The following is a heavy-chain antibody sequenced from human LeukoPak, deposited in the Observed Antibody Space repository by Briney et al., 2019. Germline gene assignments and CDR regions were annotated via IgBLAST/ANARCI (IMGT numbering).Heavy chain of an antibody. CDR2: MKEDGSEK. D-gene: IGHD2-8*02. V-gene: IGHV3-7*01. CDR3: AREYGWSFGS. CDR1: GFTFSRYW. J-gene: IGHJ5*02. Sequence: PGGSLRLSCVASGFTFSRYWMSWVRQAPGKGLEWVADMKEDGSEKYYVDSVKGRFTISRDNAKNSLYLQMDSLRAEDTAVYYCAREYGWSFGSWGQGTLVTVSS.